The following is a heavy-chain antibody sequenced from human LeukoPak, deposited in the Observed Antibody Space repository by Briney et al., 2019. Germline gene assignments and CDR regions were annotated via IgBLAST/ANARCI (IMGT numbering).Heavy chain of an antibody. J-gene: IGHJ2*01. CDR1: GGTFSSYA. D-gene: IGHD3-22*01. CDR2: IIPIFGIA. Sequence: SVKVSCKASGGTFSSYAISWVRQAPGQGLEWMGRIIPIFGIANYAQKFQGRVTITADKSTSTAYMELSSLRSEDTAVNYCARDHGSGYYYVWYFDLWGRGTLVTVSS. V-gene: IGHV1-69*04. CDR3: ARDHGSGYYYVWYFDL.